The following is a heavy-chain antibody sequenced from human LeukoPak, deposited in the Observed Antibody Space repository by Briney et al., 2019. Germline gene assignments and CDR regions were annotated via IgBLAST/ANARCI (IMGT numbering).Heavy chain of an antibody. CDR2: ISWNSGSI. CDR3: AKESVTSGDFDY. D-gene: IGHD4-11*01. Sequence: SLRLSCAASGLTFDDYAMLWVRQAPGKGLEWVSGISWNSGSIGYADSVKGRFTISRDNAKNSLYLQMNSLSAEDLALYYCAKESVTSGDFDYWGQGTLVTVSS. J-gene: IGHJ4*02. V-gene: IGHV3-9*03. CDR1: GLTFDDYA.